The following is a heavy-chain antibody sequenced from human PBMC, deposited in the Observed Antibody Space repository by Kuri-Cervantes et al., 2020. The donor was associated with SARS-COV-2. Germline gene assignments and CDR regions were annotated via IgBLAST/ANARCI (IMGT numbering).Heavy chain of an antibody. V-gene: IGHV3-23*01. Sequence: GGSLRLSCAASGFTFSSYAMSWVRQAPGKGLEWVSAISGSGGSTYYADSVKGRFTISRDNSKNTLYLQMNSLRAEDTAVYYCARDILSGIAVAGHAPRDYWGQGTLVTVSS. CDR3: ARDILSGIAVAGHAPRDY. CDR2: ISGSGGST. CDR1: GFTFSSYA. D-gene: IGHD6-19*01. J-gene: IGHJ4*02.